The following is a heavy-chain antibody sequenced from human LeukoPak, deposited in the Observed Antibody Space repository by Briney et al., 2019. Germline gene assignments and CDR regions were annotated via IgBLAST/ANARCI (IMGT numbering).Heavy chain of an antibody. V-gene: IGHV3-7*01. CDR1: GFTFSGNW. Sequence: GGSLRLSCEASGFTFSGNWMSWVRQAPGKGLEWVASINPDGSQKLYVDSMKGRFTISRDNTKGSLYLQMNSLGAEDTAMYYCAKLLGTATTYDSWGQGTRVTVSS. D-gene: IGHD5-24*01. CDR3: AKLLGTATTYDS. J-gene: IGHJ4*02. CDR2: INPDGSQK.